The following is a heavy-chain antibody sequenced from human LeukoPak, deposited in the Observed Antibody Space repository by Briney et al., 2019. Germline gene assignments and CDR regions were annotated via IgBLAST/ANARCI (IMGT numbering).Heavy chain of an antibody. CDR1: GFTSSTYS. V-gene: IGHV3-21*01. Sequence: GGSLRLSCADSGFTSSTYSMNWVRPAPGKGLEWGSSISSISSYIYYAESVKGRFTISRDNAKNSLYLQMNSLRAEDTAVCYCARDRVWPHWGQGTLVTVSS. J-gene: IGHJ1*01. D-gene: IGHD3-16*01. CDR3: ARDRVWPH. CDR2: ISSISSYI.